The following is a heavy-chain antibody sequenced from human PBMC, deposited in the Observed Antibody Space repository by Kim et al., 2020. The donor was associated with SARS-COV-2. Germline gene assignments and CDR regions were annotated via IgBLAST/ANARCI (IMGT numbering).Heavy chain of an antibody. J-gene: IGHJ6*02. Sequence: GGPLRLSCAASGFTFSSYAMSWVRQAPGKGLEWVSAISGSGGSTYYADSVKGRFTISRDNSKNTLYLQMNSLRAEDTAVYYCAPAPVGFLEWLDEYYYYGMDVWGQGTTVTVSS. CDR2: ISGSGGST. V-gene: IGHV3-23*01. CDR1: GFTFSSYA. D-gene: IGHD3-3*01. CDR3: APAPVGFLEWLDEYYYYGMDV.